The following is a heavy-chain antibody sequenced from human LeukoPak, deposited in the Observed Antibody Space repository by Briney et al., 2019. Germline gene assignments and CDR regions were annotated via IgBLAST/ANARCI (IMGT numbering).Heavy chain of an antibody. V-gene: IGHV4-59*01. Sequence: SETLTLTCTVSGGSISSYYWSWIRQPPGKGLEWIGYIYYSGSTNYNPSLKSRVTISVDTSKNQFSLKLSSVTAADTAVYYCATVYSRSLPRGNIVVVPAAQGWFDPWGQGTLVTVSS. CDR1: GGSISSYY. CDR2: IYYSGST. J-gene: IGHJ5*02. D-gene: IGHD2-2*01. CDR3: ATVYSRSLPRGNIVVVPAAQGWFDP.